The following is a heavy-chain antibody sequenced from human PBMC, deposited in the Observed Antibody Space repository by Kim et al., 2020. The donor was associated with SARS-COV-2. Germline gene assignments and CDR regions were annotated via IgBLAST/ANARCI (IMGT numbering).Heavy chain of an antibody. CDR1: GYSFTSYW. Sequence: GESLKISCKGSGYSFTSYWIGWVRQMPGKGLEWMGIIYPGDSDTRYSPSFQGQVTISADKSISTAYLQWSSLKASDTAMYYCARHRTRQYYYDSSGPLPYFDYWGQGTLVTVSS. CDR3: ARHRTRQYYYDSSGPLPYFDY. J-gene: IGHJ4*02. V-gene: IGHV5-51*01. CDR2: IYPGDSDT. D-gene: IGHD3-22*01.